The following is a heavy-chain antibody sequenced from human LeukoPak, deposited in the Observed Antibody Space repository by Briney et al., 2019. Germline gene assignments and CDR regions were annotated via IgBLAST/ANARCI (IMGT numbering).Heavy chain of an antibody. D-gene: IGHD2-15*01. CDR1: GFTFSSYA. CDR3: AKDCGSLPGGSWHGD. CDR2: ISGSGGST. J-gene: IGHJ4*02. Sequence: PGGSLTLSCAASGFTFSSYAMSWVRQAPGKGLEWVSAISGSGGSTYYAASVKGRFTISRDSSKSSLYLQTNSLTPTHPAVYYRAKDCGSLPGGSWHGDWGQGTLVTV. V-gene: IGHV3-23*01.